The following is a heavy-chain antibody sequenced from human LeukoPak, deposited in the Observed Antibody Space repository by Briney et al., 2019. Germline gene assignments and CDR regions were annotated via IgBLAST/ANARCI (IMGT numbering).Heavy chain of an antibody. CDR1: GFTFSSYA. J-gene: IGHJ4*02. V-gene: IGHV3-23*01. D-gene: IGHD3-22*01. CDR3: AKDQDSSGYYYRGDYFDY. CDR2: ISGSGGST. Sequence: GGSLRLSCAASGFTFSSYAMSWVRQAPGKGLEWVSAISGSGGSTYYADSVKGRFTISRDNSKNTLYLQMNSLRAEDTAVYYCAKDQDSSGYYYRGDYFDYWGQGTLVTVSP.